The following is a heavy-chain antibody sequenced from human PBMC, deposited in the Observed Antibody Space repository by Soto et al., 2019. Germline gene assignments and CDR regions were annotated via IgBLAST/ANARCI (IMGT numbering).Heavy chain of an antibody. J-gene: IGHJ4*02. CDR2: ISYDGSNK. V-gene: IGHV3-30*18. Sequence: AGGSLRLSCAASGFTFSSYGMHWIRQAPGKGLEWVAVISYDGSNKYYADSVKGRFTISRDNSKNTLYLQMNSLSAEDTAVYYCAKEGERYCSSTSCYDFASLGQGTLVPVSS. D-gene: IGHD2-2*01. CDR1: GFTFSSYG. CDR3: AKEGERYCSSTSCYDFAS.